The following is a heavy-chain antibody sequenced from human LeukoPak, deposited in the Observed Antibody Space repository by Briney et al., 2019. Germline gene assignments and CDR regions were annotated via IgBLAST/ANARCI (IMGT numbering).Heavy chain of an antibody. D-gene: IGHD3-3*01. CDR2: MNPNIGDR. Sequence: ASVKVSCKASGGTFSTYTFSWVRQATGQGLEWMGWMNPNIGDRGYAQKFQGRVTITRNTSISTAYMELSSLRSEDTAVYYCARARGVVGDYYYLDVWGRGTTVTVSS. CDR1: GGTFSTYT. V-gene: IGHV1-8*03. J-gene: IGHJ6*03. CDR3: ARARGVVGDYYYLDV.